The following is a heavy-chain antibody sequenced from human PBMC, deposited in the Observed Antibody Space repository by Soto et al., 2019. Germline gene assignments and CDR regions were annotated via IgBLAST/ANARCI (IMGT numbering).Heavy chain of an antibody. J-gene: IGHJ4*02. CDR3: ASGFDWIHLQLQDF. V-gene: IGHV1-3*01. CDR1: GYIFSNYA. Sequence: QVHLVQSGAEVKKPGASVKVSCKASGYIFSNYALHWVRQAPGQRPEWMGWINGDNGNTKYSQKFQGRITITRDTSASTAYMELISLRSEDTAMYYCASGFDWIHLQLQDFWGQGTLVTVSS. D-gene: IGHD5-18*01. CDR2: INGDNGNT.